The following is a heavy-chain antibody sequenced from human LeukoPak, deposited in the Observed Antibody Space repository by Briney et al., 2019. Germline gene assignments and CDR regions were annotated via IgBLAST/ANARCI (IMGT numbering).Heavy chain of an antibody. V-gene: IGHV3-20*04. CDR2: INWNGGST. J-gene: IGHJ4*02. CDR1: GFTFDDYG. D-gene: IGHD3-10*01. CDR3: ARVGGQFTMVRGVMFDY. Sequence: GGSLRLSCAASGFTFDDYGMSWVRQAPGKGLEWVSGINWNGGSTGYADSVKGRFTISRDNAKNSLYPQMNSLRAEDTALYYCARVGGQFTMVRGVMFDYWGQGTLVTVSS.